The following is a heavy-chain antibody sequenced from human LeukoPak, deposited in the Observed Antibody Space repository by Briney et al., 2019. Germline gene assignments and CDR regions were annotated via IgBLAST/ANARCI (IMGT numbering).Heavy chain of an antibody. Sequence: PGGSLRLSCAASGFTFSNAWMNWVRQAPGKGLEWVAVIWYDGSNKYYADSVKGRFTISRDNSKNTLYLQMNSLRAEDTAVYYCARELYDFWSGYYSPAPLDPWGQGTLVTVSS. V-gene: IGHV3-33*08. J-gene: IGHJ5*02. D-gene: IGHD3-3*01. CDR3: ARELYDFWSGYYSPAPLDP. CDR2: IWYDGSNK. CDR1: GFTFSNAW.